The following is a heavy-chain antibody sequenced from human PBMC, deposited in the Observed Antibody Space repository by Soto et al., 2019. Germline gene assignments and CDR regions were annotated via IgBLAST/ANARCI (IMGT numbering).Heavy chain of an antibody. D-gene: IGHD6-13*01. V-gene: IGHV3-11*06. Sequence: GGSLRLSCAASGFTFSDHYMSWIRQAPGKGLEWVSYISPSSSYTNYAGSVKGRYTVSRDNAKNSLYVEMNSMRGEDTAVYYCARNHIAASGTSAYDIWGQGTMVTGSS. CDR1: GFTFSDHY. CDR3: ARNHIAASGTSAYDI. J-gene: IGHJ3*02. CDR2: ISPSSSYT.